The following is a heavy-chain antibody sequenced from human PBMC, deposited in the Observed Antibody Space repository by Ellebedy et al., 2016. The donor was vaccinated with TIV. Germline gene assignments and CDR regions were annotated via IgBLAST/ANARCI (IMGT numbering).Heavy chain of an antibody. CDR3: ARGHSSGWYREFDY. J-gene: IGHJ4*02. CDR2: INPNSGGT. CDR1: GYTFTGYY. V-gene: IGHV1-2*02. D-gene: IGHD6-19*01. Sequence: ASVKVSCKASGYTFTGYYMHWVRQARGQGLEWMGWINPNSGGTNYAQKFQGRVTMTRDTSISTAYMELSRLRSDDTAVYYCARGHSSGWYREFDYWGQGTLVTVSS.